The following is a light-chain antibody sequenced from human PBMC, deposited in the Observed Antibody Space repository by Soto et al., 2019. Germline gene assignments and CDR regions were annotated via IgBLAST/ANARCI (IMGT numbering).Light chain of an antibody. V-gene: IGKV1-17*01. CDR1: QGIKNE. CDR3: LQHNTYPVT. Sequence: DIQMTQSPSSLSASVGDRVTITCRASQGIKNELGWYQQKAGKAPKRLIYDASTLQSGVPSRFSGSGSGTEFTLTISSLQPEDFATDYCLQHNTYPVTFGQGTKVEIK. CDR2: DAS. J-gene: IGKJ1*01.